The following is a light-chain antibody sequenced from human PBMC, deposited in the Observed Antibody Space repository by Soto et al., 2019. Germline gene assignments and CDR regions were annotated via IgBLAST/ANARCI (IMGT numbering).Light chain of an antibody. V-gene: IGKV3-15*01. CDR2: GAS. J-gene: IGKJ1*01. CDR1: QTVCSN. CDR3: QKYNNWPRT. Sequence: FEMPHSPATLSLSPRERATLSYRASQTVCSNLAWCQRKLGQGLKLLVCGASTRATGIPARLSGSGSGTEFTLTISSLQSEDFAVYYCQKYNNWPRTFGQGTKGDIK.